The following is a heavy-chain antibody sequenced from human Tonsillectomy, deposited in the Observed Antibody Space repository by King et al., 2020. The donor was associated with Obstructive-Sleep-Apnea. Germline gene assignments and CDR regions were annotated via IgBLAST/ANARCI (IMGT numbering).Heavy chain of an antibody. Sequence: LQLQESGPGLLKPSEPLSLTCTVSGGSISSNSHYWGWIRQPPGKGLEWIGNIFYSGSTYYNPSLKSRVTMSVDTSKNQFSLILSSVTAADTAVYYCASPPGGGGDAFDIWGQGTMVTVSS. CDR2: IFYSGST. J-gene: IGHJ3*02. CDR3: ASPPGGGGDAFDI. D-gene: IGHD3-10*01. CDR1: GGSISSNSHY. V-gene: IGHV4-39*07.